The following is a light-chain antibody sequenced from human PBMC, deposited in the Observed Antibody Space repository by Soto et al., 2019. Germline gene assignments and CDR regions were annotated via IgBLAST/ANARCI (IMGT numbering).Light chain of an antibody. V-gene: IGLV2-8*01. J-gene: IGLJ2*01. Sequence: QSALTQPPSASGSPGQSVTISCTGTSSDVGSYNFVSWYQQYPGTAPKLMIYEVTKRPSGVPDRFSGSKSGNTASLTVSGLQAEDEADYYCSSYAGNDNLVFGGGTKLTVL. CDR3: SSYAGNDNLV. CDR1: SSDVGSYNF. CDR2: EVT.